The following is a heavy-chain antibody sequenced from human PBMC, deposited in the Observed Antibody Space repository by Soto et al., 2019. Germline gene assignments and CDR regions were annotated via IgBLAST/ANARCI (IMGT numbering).Heavy chain of an antibody. CDR1: GGTFSSYA. D-gene: IGHD3-9*01. V-gene: IGHV1-69*01. Sequence: QVQLVQSGAEVNKPGSSVKVSCKASGGTFSSYAMSWVRQAPGQGLEWMGGIIPIFGTANYAQNFQGRVTITTDESTSTDYMELSSLRSEDTDVYCCARAPLSGMDVWGQGTTVTVSS. J-gene: IGHJ6*02. CDR2: IIPIFGTA. CDR3: ARAPLSGMDV.